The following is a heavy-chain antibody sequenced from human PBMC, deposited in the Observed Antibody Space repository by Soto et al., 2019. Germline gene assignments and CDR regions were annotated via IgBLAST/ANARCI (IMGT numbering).Heavy chain of an antibody. CDR2: ISSSTSYI. D-gene: IGHD1-26*01. J-gene: IGHJ1*01. Sequence: GSLRLSCAASGFTFSSYSMNWVRQAPGKGVEWVSSISSSTSYIYYADSVKGRFTISRDNAKNSLYLQMNSLRAEDTAVYYCARERQGRAEHWGQGTQVTVSS. V-gene: IGHV3-21*01. CDR1: GFTFSSYS. CDR3: ARERQGRAEH.